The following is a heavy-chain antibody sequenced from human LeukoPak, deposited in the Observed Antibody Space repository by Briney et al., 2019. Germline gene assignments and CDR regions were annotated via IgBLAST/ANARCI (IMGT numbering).Heavy chain of an antibody. J-gene: IGHJ4*02. CDR1: RFTFSGYW. CDR3: TRVGYIDEGIDY. V-gene: IGHV3-7*04. CDR2: IKQDGSEK. Sequence: GGSLRLSCAASRFTFSGYWMSWVRQAPGKGLEWVANIKQDGSEKYYVDSVKGRFTISRDNAKNSLYLQMNSLRAEDTAIYYCTRVGYIDEGIDYWGQGTLVTVSS. D-gene: IGHD5-24*01.